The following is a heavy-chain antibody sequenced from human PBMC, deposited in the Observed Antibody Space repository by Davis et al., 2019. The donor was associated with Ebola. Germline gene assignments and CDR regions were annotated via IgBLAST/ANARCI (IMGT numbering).Heavy chain of an antibody. CDR2: IYPGDSDT. V-gene: IGHV5-51*01. CDR3: ARLDGPYSSSPWYFDY. CDR1: GYGFTSYW. Sequence: PGGSLRLSCKGSGYGFTSYWIGWVRQLPGKGLEWMGIIYPGDSDTRYSPSFQGQVTISADKSISTAYLQWSSLKASDTAMYYCARLDGPYSSSPWYFDYWGQGTLVTVSS. D-gene: IGHD6-6*01. J-gene: IGHJ4*02.